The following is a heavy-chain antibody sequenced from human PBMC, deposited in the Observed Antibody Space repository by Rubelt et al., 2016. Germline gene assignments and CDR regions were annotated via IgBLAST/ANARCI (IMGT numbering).Heavy chain of an antibody. D-gene: IGHD4-17*01. J-gene: IGHJ1*01. Sequence: QVQLQQWGAGLLKPSETLSLTCAVYGGSFSGYYWSWIRQPPGKGLEWIGEINHSGSTNYNPSLQVRVSLSVVTSKSQFSLVLCSVPAAYAAVYYCAVGRDHYGDRAEYFQHWGQGTLVTVSS. CDR1: GGSFSGYY. CDR2: INHSGST. CDR3: AVGRDHYGDRAEYFQH. V-gene: IGHV4-34*01.